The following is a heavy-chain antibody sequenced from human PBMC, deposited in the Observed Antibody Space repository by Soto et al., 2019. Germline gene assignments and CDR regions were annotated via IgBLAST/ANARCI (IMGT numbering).Heavy chain of an antibody. D-gene: IGHD3-10*01. Sequence: WTWIRQPPGKQPEWIGNIFSDGSTKHNPSLLSRATISVDTSKNQFFLRLTSVTPADTAVYFCARGDDFGGLKHDWFDSWGQGTLVTVSS. V-gene: IGHV4-59*01. J-gene: IGHJ5*01. CDR3: ARGDDFGGLKHDWFDS. CDR2: IFSDGST.